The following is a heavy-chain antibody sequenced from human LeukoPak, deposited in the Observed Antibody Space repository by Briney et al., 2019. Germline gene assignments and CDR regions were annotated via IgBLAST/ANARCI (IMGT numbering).Heavy chain of an antibody. D-gene: IGHD2-15*01. Sequence: QPGGSLRLSCAASGFTFSSYDMHWVRQAPGKGLEWVAFIRYDGSDQYYANSVKGRFTISRDNSKNTLSLHLNSLRSEDTAVYYCARYEYFDLWGQGTLVIVSS. CDR2: IRYDGSDQ. CDR3: ARYEYFDL. CDR1: GFTFSSYD. J-gene: IGHJ4*02. V-gene: IGHV3-30*02.